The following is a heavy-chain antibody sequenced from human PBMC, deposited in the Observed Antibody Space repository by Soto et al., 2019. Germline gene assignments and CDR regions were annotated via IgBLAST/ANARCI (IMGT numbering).Heavy chain of an antibody. Sequence: KASETLSLTCTVSGGSISSRDYYWSWIRQPPGKGLEWIGYIYYSGSTFYTPSLKSRVSVSVDTSKNQFSLRLNSVTATDTAVYYCARDKATGINCFDPWGQGTLVTVSS. CDR2: IYYSGST. V-gene: IGHV4-30-4*01. CDR3: ARDKATGINCFDP. CDR1: GGSISSRDYY. D-gene: IGHD4-4*01. J-gene: IGHJ5*02.